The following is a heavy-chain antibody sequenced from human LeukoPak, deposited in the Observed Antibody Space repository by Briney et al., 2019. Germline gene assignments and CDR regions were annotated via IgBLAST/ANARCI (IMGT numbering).Heavy chain of an antibody. J-gene: IGHJ4*02. Sequence: GRSLLLSCAASGITFDEYSMHWVRQDPGKGLEWVSGISWNSGNIGYADSVKGRFTISRDNAKNSLYLQMNSLRAEDTAVYYCAKTKGYSYGYYFDYWGQGTLVTVSS. CDR3: AKTKGYSYGYYFDY. CDR1: GITFDEYS. D-gene: IGHD5-18*01. CDR2: ISWNSGNI. V-gene: IGHV3-9*01.